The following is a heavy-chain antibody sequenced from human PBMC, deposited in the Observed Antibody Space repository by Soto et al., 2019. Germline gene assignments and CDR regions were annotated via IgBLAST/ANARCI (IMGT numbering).Heavy chain of an antibody. J-gene: IGHJ5*02. CDR3: ARVIVATIPTIYWFDP. CDR2: IIPIFGTA. V-gene: IGHV1-69*13. Sequence: GASVKVSCKASGGTFSSYAISWVRQAPGQGLEWMGGIIPIFGTANYAQKFQGRVTITADESTSTAYMELSSLRSEDTAVYYCARVIVATIPTIYWFDPWGQGTLVTSPQ. CDR1: GGTFSSYA. D-gene: IGHD5-12*01.